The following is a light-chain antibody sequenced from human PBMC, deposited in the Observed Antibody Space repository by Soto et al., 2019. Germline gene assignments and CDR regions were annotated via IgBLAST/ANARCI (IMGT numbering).Light chain of an antibody. Sequence: QSVLTQPPSASGTPGQRVTISCSGSSSNIGSNSVNWYQQLPGAAPKLLIYSNNQRPSGVPGRFSGSKSGTSASLAISGPQSEDEADYYCAAWDDSLNGREVFGTGTKVTVL. CDR1: SSNIGSNS. V-gene: IGLV1-44*01. J-gene: IGLJ1*01. CDR3: AAWDDSLNGREV. CDR2: SNN.